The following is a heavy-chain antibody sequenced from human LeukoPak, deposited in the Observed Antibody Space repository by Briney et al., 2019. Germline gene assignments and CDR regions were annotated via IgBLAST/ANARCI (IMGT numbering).Heavy chain of an antibody. CDR2: INSNGSKT. Sequence: QPGGSLRLSCAASGLTFSSSWMHWVRQAPGKGLVWVSRINSNGSKTDDADSVKGRFTISRDNAKNTLYLQRDSLRAEDTAIYYCTGGADYWGQGTLVTVSS. V-gene: IGHV3-74*01. CDR1: GLTFSSSW. CDR3: TGGADY. J-gene: IGHJ4*02.